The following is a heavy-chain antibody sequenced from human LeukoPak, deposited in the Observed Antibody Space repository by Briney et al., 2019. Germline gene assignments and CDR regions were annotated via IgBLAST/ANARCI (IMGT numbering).Heavy chain of an antibody. J-gene: IGHJ4*02. D-gene: IGHD6-13*01. CDR3: ASGDIIAATSSLDY. Sequence: GGSLRLSCAASGFTVISNYMSWVRQAPGKGLEWVSLIYSGGSTYYADSVRGRFTISRDNSKNTLCLQMNSLRAEDTAVYYCASGDIIAATSSLDYWGQGTLVTVSS. CDR2: IYSGGST. V-gene: IGHV3-53*01. CDR1: GFTVISNY.